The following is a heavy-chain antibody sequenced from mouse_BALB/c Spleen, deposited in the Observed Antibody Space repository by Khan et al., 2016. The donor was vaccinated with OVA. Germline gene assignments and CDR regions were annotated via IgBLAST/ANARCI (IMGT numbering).Heavy chain of an antibody. J-gene: IGHJ2*01. Sequence: VQLVESGAELVKPGATLKLSCTASGLSINDTYIHCLNQWLQQDKQWFGRIVPSNGNTKYNPNLQGKITITADTSTNTAYLQFSSVTSEATADYSCARMIRKWGQGTTLTVSS. CDR1: GLSINDTY. D-gene: IGHD2-3*01. CDR3: ARMIRK. CDR2: IVPSNGNT. V-gene: IGHV14-3*02.